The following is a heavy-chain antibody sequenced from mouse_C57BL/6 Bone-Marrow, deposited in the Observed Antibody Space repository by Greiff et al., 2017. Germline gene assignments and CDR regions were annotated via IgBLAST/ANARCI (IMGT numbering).Heavy chain of an antibody. D-gene: IGHD2-4*01. CDR3: ARVQIYYDYGYAMDY. V-gene: IGHV5-4*03. CDR2: ISDGGSYT. J-gene: IGHJ4*01. Sequence: EVKLMESGGGLVKPGGSLKLSCAASGFTFSSYAMSWVRQTPEKRLEWVATISDGGSYTYYPDTVKGRFTISRDNAKTNLYLQMSHLKSEDTAMYYCARVQIYYDYGYAMDYWGQGTSVTVSA. CDR1: GFTFSSYA.